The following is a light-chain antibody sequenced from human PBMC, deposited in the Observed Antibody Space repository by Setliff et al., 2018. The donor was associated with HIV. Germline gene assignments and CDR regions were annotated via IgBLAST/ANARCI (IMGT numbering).Light chain of an antibody. V-gene: IGLV2-8*01. CDR2: EVF. J-gene: IGLJ2*01. CDR1: SSDVGDYDY. Sequence: QSVLTQPPSASGFPGQSVTISCTGTSSDVGDYDYVCWYQQHPGKAPKLMIYEVFKRPSGVPDCFSGSKSGNTASLTVPGLQAEAEADYYCTFYAGRNNWGVFGGGTKVTV. CDR3: TFYAGRNNWGV.